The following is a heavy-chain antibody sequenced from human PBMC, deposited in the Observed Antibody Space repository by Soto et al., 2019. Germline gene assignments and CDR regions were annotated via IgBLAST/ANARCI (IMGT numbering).Heavy chain of an antibody. D-gene: IGHD4-17*01. Sequence: QLQLQESGPGLVKPSETLSLTCTVSGGSISSSSYYWGWIRQPPGKGLEWIGSIYYSGSTYYNPSLKSRVTHSVDTSKTQFSRMLSPVTAPDTAVYYCARLERGPTGTTPGAAWGQGTLVTVSS. CDR1: GGSISSSSYY. J-gene: IGHJ5*02. V-gene: IGHV4-39*01. CDR2: IYYSGST. CDR3: ARLERGPTGTTPGAA.